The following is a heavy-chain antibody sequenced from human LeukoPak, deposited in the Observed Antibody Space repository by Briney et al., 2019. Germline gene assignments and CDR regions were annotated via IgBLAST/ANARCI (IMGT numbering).Heavy chain of an antibody. D-gene: IGHD6-19*01. CDR1: GFTFSSDV. Sequence: GGSLRLSCAASGFTFSSDVMSWVCPAPGRGLEWVSAISGSGGSTYYADSVKGRFTISRDNSKITLYLQMNSLRAEDTAVYYCASRPGAYSSGWYDFDYWGQGTLVTVSS. CDR3: ASRPGAYSSGWYDFDY. CDR2: ISGSGGST. V-gene: IGHV3-23*01. J-gene: IGHJ4*02.